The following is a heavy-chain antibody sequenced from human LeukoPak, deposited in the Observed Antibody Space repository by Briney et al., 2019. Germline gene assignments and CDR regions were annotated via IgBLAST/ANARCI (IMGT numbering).Heavy chain of an antibody. V-gene: IGHV3-23*01. Sequence: GSLRLSCAASGFTFSSYAMSWVRQAPGEGLEWVSAITDSGGSTYYADSVKGRFTISRDNSKNTLYLQMNTLRAEDTAIYYCAKGSSGSRPYYFDYWGQGTLVTVSS. CDR1: GFTFSSYA. CDR2: ITDSGGST. J-gene: IGHJ4*02. D-gene: IGHD3-22*01. CDR3: AKGSSGSRPYYFDY.